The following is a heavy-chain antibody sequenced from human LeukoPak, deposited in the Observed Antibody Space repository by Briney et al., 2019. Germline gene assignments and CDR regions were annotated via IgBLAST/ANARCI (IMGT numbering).Heavy chain of an antibody. J-gene: IGHJ3*02. V-gene: IGHV1-69*04. CDR1: GGTFSSYA. CDR3: AIRAWAGNDAFDI. Sequence: ASVRVSCKASGGTFSSYAISWVRQAPGQGLEWMGRIIPILGIANYAQKFQGRVTITADESTSTAYMELSSLRSEDTAVYYCAIRAWAGNDAFDIWGQGTMVTVSS. CDR2: IIPILGIA. D-gene: IGHD3-3*02.